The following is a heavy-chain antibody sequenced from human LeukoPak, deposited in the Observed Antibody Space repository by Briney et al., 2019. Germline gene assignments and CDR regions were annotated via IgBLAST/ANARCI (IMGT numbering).Heavy chain of an antibody. V-gene: IGHV3-53*01. CDR3: AKDFRIGYSAHFDY. D-gene: IGHD2-21*01. Sequence: GGSLRLSCAASGFTVSSNYMSWVRQAPGKGLEWVSVIYSGGSTYYADSVKGRFTISRDNSKNTLYLQMDSLRGEDTAVYYCAKDFRIGYSAHFDYWGQGALVTVSS. J-gene: IGHJ4*02. CDR2: IYSGGST. CDR1: GFTVSSNY.